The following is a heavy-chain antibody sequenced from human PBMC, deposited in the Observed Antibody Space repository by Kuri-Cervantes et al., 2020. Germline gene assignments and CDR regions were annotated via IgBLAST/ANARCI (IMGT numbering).Heavy chain of an antibody. CDR3: ARDLAPNYYMDV. CDR1: GGTFKSFV. V-gene: IGHV1-69*06. CDR2: IIPKFDTP. J-gene: IGHJ6*03. Sequence: SVKVSCKASGGTFKSFVISWVRQAPGQGLEWMGGIIPKFDTPDYAQKFQGRVTITADKSTRTAYMELSSLRSEDTAVYYCARDLAPNYYMDVWGKGTTVTVSS.